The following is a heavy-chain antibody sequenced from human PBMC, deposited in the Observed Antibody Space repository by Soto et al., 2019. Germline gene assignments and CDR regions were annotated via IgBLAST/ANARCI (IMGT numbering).Heavy chain of an antibody. CDR3: ARLGRGYSYASGVHFDY. CDR1: GGSFSGYY. V-gene: IGHV4-34*01. D-gene: IGHD5-18*01. Sequence: PSETLSLTCAVYGGSFSGYYWTWIRQPPGTGLEWIGEINHSGSTNYNPSLKSRVTISVDTSKNQFSLKLSSVTAADTAVYYCARLGRGYSYASGVHFDYWGQGTLVTVSS. J-gene: IGHJ4*02. CDR2: INHSGST.